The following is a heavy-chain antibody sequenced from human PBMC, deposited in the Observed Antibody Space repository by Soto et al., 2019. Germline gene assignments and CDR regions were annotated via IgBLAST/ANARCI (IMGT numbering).Heavy chain of an antibody. J-gene: IGHJ6*03. CDR2: IWYDGSNK. CDR3: AGDRRYSSFYYWDV. V-gene: IGHV3-33*01. D-gene: IGHD5-12*01. Sequence: GGSLRLSCAASGFTFSSYGMHWVRQAPGKGLEWVAVIWYDGSNKYYADSVKGRFTISRDNSKNTLYLQMNSLRAEDTDVYYWAGDRRYSSFYYWDVGGKGPTATVSS. CDR1: GFTFSSYG.